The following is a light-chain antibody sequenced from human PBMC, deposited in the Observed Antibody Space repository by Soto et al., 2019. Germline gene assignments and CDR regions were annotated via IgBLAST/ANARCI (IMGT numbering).Light chain of an antibody. Sequence: EIVLTQSPATLSLSPGERAALSCRASQSVSSYLASYQQKPGQAPRLLIYDAPKRATGIPARFSGSGSRTDVTRTISRLERDDFAVYFFHQRSNWPSTYGGGAKVEI. CDR3: HQRSNWPST. J-gene: IGKJ4*01. V-gene: IGKV3-11*01. CDR1: QSVSSY. CDR2: DAP.